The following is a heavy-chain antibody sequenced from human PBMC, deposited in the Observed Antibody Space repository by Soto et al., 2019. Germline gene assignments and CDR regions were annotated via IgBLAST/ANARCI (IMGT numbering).Heavy chain of an antibody. D-gene: IGHD3-22*01. V-gene: IGHV3-30-3*01. CDR1: GFTFSSYA. Sequence: QMQLVESGGGVVQPGRSLRLSCAASGFTFSSYAMHWVRQAPGKGLEWVAVISYDGSNKYYADSVKGRFTISRDNSKNTLYLQMNSLRAEDTAVYYCARDRDDSSGYVDYWGQGTLVTVSS. CDR3: ARDRDDSSGYVDY. J-gene: IGHJ4*02. CDR2: ISYDGSNK.